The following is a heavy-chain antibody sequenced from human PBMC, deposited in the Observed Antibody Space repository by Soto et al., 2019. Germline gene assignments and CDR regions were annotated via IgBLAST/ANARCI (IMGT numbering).Heavy chain of an antibody. CDR1: GGSISSYW. D-gene: IGHD2-2*01. CDR2: IYYSGST. Sequence: SETLSLTCTVSGGSISSYWWSWIRQPPGRGLEWIGYIYYSGSTNYNPSLTSRVTISLDTSKSQFSLKLSSVTAADTAVYYCARVYCSSTSCYYPFDPWGQGTLVTVSS. J-gene: IGHJ5*02. V-gene: IGHV4-59*01. CDR3: ARVYCSSTSCYYPFDP.